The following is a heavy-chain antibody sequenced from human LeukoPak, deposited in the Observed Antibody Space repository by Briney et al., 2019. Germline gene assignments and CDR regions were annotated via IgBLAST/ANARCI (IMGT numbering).Heavy chain of an antibody. CDR2: IYWDDDK. CDR1: GFSLTTSGVG. D-gene: IGHD2-15*01. CDR3: AHTRDDCSGGTCYSIAYDY. Sequence: SGPTLVKPTQTLTLTCTFSGFSLTTSGVGVGWIRQPPGKALEWLALIYWDDDKRYSPSLKSRLTITKDTSKNQVVLRMTNMDPVDTATYYCAHTRDDCSGGTCYSIAYDYWGQGTLVTVSS. J-gene: IGHJ4*02. V-gene: IGHV2-5*02.